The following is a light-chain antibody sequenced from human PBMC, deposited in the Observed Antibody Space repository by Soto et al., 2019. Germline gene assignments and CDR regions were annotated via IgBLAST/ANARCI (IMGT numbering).Light chain of an antibody. Sequence: EIVLTQSPGTLSLAPGERATLSCRASQSVNSNYFTWYQQIPGQAPRLLIYGGSTRATGIPDRFSGSGSGTDFTLTISRLEPEDFAVYYCQYYEASQWTFGQGTKVEI. CDR3: QYYEASQWT. CDR2: GGS. J-gene: IGKJ1*01. CDR1: QSVNSNY. V-gene: IGKV3-20*01.